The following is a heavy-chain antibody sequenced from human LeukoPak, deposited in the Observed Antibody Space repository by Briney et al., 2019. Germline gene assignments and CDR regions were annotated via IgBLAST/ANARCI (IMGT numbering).Heavy chain of an antibody. Sequence: SETLSLTCTVSGGAISSANYYWSWIRQPAGKGLELIGRIYTSGTTNYNPSLRSLVTISLDTSKNQFSLKLSSVAAADTAVYYCARYCSSTAGYASADPWGQGTLVTVSS. CDR2: IYTSGTT. CDR1: GGAISSANYY. CDR3: ARYCSSTAGYASADP. V-gene: IGHV4-61*02. J-gene: IGHJ5*02. D-gene: IGHD2-2*01.